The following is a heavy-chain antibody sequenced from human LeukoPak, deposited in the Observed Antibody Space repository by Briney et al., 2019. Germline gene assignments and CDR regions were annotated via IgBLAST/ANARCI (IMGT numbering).Heavy chain of an antibody. J-gene: IGHJ4*02. D-gene: IGHD6-19*01. CDR2: IYHSGSS. CDR3: ARDPLYSTDWPD. CDR1: GGSIRSGGYY. V-gene: IGHV4-30-2*01. Sequence: PSETLSLTCSVSGGSIRSGGYYWSWIRQPPGKGLEWIGYIYHSGSSHYNPSLTGRVTISVDTLKNQFSLKLSSVTAADTAVYYCARDPLYSTDWPDWGQGTLVIVSS.